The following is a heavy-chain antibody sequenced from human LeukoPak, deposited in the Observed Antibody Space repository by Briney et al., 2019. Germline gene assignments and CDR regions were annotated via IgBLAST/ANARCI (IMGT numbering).Heavy chain of an antibody. V-gene: IGHV3-11*04. CDR3: ARDYYESSGYYPWNY. D-gene: IGHD3-22*01. CDR1: GFTFSDYY. CDR2: ISSSGSTI. Sequence: GGSLRLSCAASGFTFSDYYMSWIRQAPGKGLEWVSYISSSGSTIYYADSVKGRFTISRDNAKNSLYLQMNSLRAEDTAVYYCARDYYESSGYYPWNYWGQGTLVTVSS. J-gene: IGHJ4*02.